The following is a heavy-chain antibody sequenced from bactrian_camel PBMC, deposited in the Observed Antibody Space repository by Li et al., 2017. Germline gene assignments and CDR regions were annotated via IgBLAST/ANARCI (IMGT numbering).Heavy chain of an antibody. Sequence: VQLVESGGGSVQAGGSLRLSCVTSGGTEDGFYVAWIRQVPGKGREGVASIYTGTDRTYYADSVKGRYAIWQDNAKATVYLEINYLRPEDTAMYYCAADLLLMRPLEASEYKYWGQGTQVTVS. V-gene: IGHV3S40*01. D-gene: IGHD8*01. CDR2: IYTGTDRT. CDR3: AADLLLMRPLEASEYKY. CDR1: GGTEDGFY. J-gene: IGHJ4*01.